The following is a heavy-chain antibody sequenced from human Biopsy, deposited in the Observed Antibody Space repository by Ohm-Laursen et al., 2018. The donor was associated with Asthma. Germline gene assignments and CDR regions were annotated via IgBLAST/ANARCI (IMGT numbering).Heavy chain of an antibody. CDR1: RINLRNFG. CDR2: ISYDGKFK. J-gene: IGHJ2*01. Sequence: SLRLSCAASRINLRNFGVFWVRQAPGQGLAWLSTISYDGKFKYFADSVKGRFTISRDYSKNTLYLQMNSLRLEDTGVYFCARDAGMNLAPGHWSFDLWGRGTLLTVSS. V-gene: IGHV3-30*03. D-gene: IGHD1-14*01. CDR3: ARDAGMNLAPGHWSFDL.